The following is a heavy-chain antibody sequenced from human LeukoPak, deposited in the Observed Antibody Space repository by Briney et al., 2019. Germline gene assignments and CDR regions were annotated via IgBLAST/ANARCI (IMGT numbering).Heavy chain of an antibody. D-gene: IGHD5-24*01. Sequence: AETLSLTCAVSGASISSGGYSWSWILQPPGKGLEWIGYIYYSGSTNYNPSLKSRVTISVDTSKNQFSLKLSSVTAADTAVYYCAIRDGYNHAFDIWGQGTMVTVSS. J-gene: IGHJ3*02. CDR1: GASISSGGYS. V-gene: IGHV4-61*08. CDR2: IYYSGST. CDR3: AIRDGYNHAFDI.